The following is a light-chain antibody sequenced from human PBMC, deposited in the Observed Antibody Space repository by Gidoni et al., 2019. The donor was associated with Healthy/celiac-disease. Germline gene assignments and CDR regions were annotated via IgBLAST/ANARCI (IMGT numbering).Light chain of an antibody. CDR1: QSVSSN. Sequence: QSVSSNLAWYQQKPGQAPRLLIYGASTRATGIPARFSGSGSGTEFTLTISSLQSEDFAVYYCQQYNNWPGGTFGQGTKLEIK. J-gene: IGKJ2*01. CDR3: QQYNNWPGGT. V-gene: IGKV3-15*01. CDR2: GAS.